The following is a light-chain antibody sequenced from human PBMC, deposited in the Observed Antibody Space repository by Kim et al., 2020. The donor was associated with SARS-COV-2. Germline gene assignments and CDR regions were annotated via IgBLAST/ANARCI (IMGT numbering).Light chain of an antibody. V-gene: IGKV1-39*01. J-gene: IGKJ1*01. CDR2: RTS. CDR3: QQSYNFPRT. CDR1: QSVSGW. Sequence: ASVGNRVTITCRARQSVSGWLNWYQQKPGKAPHLLIYRTSTLQTGVPPRFSGSASGTDFTLTINTLQPEDFATYYCQQSYNFPRTFGQGTRVDIK.